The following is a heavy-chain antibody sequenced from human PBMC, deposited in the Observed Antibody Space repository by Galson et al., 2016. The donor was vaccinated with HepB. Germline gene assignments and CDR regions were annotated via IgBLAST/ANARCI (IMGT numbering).Heavy chain of an antibody. D-gene: IGHD2-2*01. CDR2: MNPNSGDT. Sequence: VKVSCKASEYTFSTYEINWVRQATGQGPEWKGWMNPNSGDTGYTTRVQGRVTLTRDTPRSTAYLELSSLRSEGTAMYYCARAIRRGRPICSFDSWGQGNLVTVSS. V-gene: IGHV1-8*02. J-gene: IGHJ4*02. CDR3: ARAIRRGRPICSFDS. CDR1: EYTFSTYE.